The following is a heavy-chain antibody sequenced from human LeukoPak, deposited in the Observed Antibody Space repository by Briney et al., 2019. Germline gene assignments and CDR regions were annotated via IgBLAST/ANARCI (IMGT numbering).Heavy chain of an antibody. V-gene: IGHV3-9*01. J-gene: IGHJ6*03. CDR1: GLMLDDYA. CDR3: AKSSENYLNYYYYMDV. CDR2: SSRYSLSI. D-gene: IGHD3-10*01. Sequence: GGSLRLSCLASGLMLDDYAMHGLRQAPGKGVAGVAGSSRYSLSIGYADSVKGRFTISRDNAKNSLYLQMNSLRAEDTALYYCAKSSENYLNYYYYMDVWGKGTTVTISS.